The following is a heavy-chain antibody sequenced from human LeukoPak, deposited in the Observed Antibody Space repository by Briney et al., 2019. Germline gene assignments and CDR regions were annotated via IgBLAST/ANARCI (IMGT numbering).Heavy chain of an antibody. CDR1: GYTFTGYY. Sequence: GASVKVSCKASGYTFTGYYMHWVRQAPGQGLEWMGRINPNSGGTNYAQKFQGRVTMTRDTSISTAYMELSRLRSDDTAVYYCARDYGDSSGYLYYWGQGTLVTVSS. V-gene: IGHV1-2*06. CDR3: ARDYGDSSGYLYY. D-gene: IGHD3-22*01. CDR2: INPNSGGT. J-gene: IGHJ4*02.